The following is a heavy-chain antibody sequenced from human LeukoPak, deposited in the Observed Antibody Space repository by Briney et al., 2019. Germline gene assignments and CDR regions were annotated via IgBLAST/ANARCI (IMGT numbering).Heavy chain of an antibody. CDR2: IHLGGTT. V-gene: IGHV4-4*02. D-gene: IGHD2-8*01. CDR1: GGSISSFQW. Sequence: SETLSLTCAVSGGSISSFQWWSWVRQTPEKGLEWIGEIHLGGTTFYNPSLKSRVSMSIDKSKNQFSLNLNSVTAADTAVYYCARSGMVALFDYWGQGTLVTVSS. CDR3: ARSGMVALFDY. J-gene: IGHJ4*02.